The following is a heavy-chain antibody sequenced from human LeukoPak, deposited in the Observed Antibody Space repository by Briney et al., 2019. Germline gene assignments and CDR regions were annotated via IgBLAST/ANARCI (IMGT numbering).Heavy chain of an antibody. D-gene: IGHD1-1*01. J-gene: IGHJ6*02. CDR1: GGSISSSSYY. V-gene: IGHV4-39*02. CDR3: ARVGGTNYYYYGMDV. Sequence: SETLSLTCTVSGGSISSSSYYWGWIRQPPGKGLEWIGSIYYSGSTYYNPSLKSRVTIFVDTSKNQFSLKLSSVTAADTAVYYCARVGGTNYYYYGMDVWGQGTTVTVSS. CDR2: IYYSGST.